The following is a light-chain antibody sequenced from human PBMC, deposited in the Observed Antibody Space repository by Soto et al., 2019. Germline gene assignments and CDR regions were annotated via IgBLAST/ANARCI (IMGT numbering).Light chain of an antibody. V-gene: IGLV1-47*01. J-gene: IGLJ1*01. CDR1: SSNIGSNY. CDR2: RNS. Sequence: VLTQPPSASGAPGQRVTISCSGSSSNIGSNYVYWYQQFPGTAPKLLIYRNSQRPSGVPDRFSGSKSGSSASLAISGLRSEDEADYYCTTWDDSLSGYVFGTGTKVTVL. CDR3: TTWDDSLSGYV.